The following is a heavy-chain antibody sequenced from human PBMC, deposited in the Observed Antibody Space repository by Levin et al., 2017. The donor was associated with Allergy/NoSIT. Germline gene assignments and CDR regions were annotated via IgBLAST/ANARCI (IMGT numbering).Heavy chain of an antibody. Sequence: LSLTCAASGFPFSSYAMHWVRQAPGKGLEWVAVISYDGSNKYYADSVKGRFTISRDNSKNTLYLQMNSLRAEDTAVYYCAREMTTVTNWFDPWGQGTLVTVSS. J-gene: IGHJ5*02. D-gene: IGHD4-17*01. CDR1: GFPFSSYA. CDR2: ISYDGSNK. CDR3: AREMTTVTNWFDP. V-gene: IGHV3-30*04.